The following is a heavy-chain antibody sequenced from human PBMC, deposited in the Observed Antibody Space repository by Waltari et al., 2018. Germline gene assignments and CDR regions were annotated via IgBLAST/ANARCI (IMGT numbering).Heavy chain of an antibody. Sequence: EVHLLESGGGLAQPGGSLRISCAASGFNFISDAMGWVRQAPGKGLEWVSGISDSGVITKYADSVKGRFTVSRDNSKNTVFLQLNSLRAEDTAIYYCARHLYSIDYLELGYWGQGTLVTVSS. CDR1: GFNFISDA. V-gene: IGHV3-23*01. CDR3: ARHLYSIDYLELGY. CDR2: ISDSGVIT. J-gene: IGHJ4*02. D-gene: IGHD3-22*01.